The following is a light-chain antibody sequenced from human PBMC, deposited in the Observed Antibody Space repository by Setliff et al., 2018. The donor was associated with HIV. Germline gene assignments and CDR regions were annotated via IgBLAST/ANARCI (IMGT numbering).Light chain of an antibody. Sequence: NFMLTQPHSVSESPGKTVTISCTRSSGSIASNYVQWYQQRPGSSPTTVIYEDNQRPSGVPARFSGSIDSSSNSASLTISGLKTEDEADYYCQSYDSTNSVVFGGGTKGTVL. V-gene: IGLV6-57*01. CDR3: QSYDSTNSVV. CDR1: SGSIASNY. CDR2: EDN. J-gene: IGLJ2*01.